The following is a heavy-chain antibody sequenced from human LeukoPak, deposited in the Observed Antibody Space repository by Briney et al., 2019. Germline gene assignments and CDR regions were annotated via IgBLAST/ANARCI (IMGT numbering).Heavy chain of an antibody. V-gene: IGHV1-2*02. D-gene: IGHD3-10*01. J-gene: IGHJ6*02. CDR1: GYTFTGYY. CDR3: ARAPGSLLWFGALNGMDV. CDR2: INPNSGGT. Sequence: GASVKVSCKASGYTFTGYYMHWVRQAPGQGLEWMGWINPNSGGTNYAQKFQGRVTMTRDTSISTAYMELSRLRSDDTAVYYCARAPGSLLWFGALNGMDVWGQGTTVTVSS.